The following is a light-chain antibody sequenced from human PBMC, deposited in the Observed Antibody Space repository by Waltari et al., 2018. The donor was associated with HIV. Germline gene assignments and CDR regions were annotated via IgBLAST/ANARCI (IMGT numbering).Light chain of an antibody. CDR3: QQSYNSPWT. Sequence: DIQMTQSPSSLSASVGDRLTITCRASQSITSYLTWYQQKPGKAPNLLIYATSSLQSAVPSRFSGSGYGTDFTLTISSLQPEDSATYYCQQSYNSPWTFGQGTKVEI. J-gene: IGKJ1*01. V-gene: IGKV1-39*01. CDR2: ATS. CDR1: QSITSY.